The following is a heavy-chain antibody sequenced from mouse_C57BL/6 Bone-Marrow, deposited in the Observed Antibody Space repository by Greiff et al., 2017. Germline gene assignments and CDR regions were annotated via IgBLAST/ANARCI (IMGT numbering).Heavy chain of an antibody. CDR1: GYTFTDYN. CDR2: INPNNGGT. CDR3: ARLGDGYWYFDV. J-gene: IGHJ1*03. V-gene: IGHV1-22*01. Sequence: VQLQQSGPELVKPGASVKMSCKASGYTFTDYNMHWVKQSHGKSLEWIGYINPNNGGTSYNQKFKGKATLTVNTSSSTAYMELRSLTSEDSAVYYCARLGDGYWYFDVWGTGTTVTVSS. D-gene: IGHD2-3*01.